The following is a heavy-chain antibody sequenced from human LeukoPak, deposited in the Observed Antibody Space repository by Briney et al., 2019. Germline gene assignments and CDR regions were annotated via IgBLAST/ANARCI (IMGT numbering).Heavy chain of an antibody. D-gene: IGHD3-9*01. CDR2: LFHSGTT. J-gene: IGHJ5*02. CDR1: GYSIRSDYS. Sequence: SETLSLTCTVFGYSIRSDYSWGWIRQPPGKGLEWMGTLFHSGTTYYNPSLRSRVSILGDTSKNLFSLHLRSVSVADAAVYYCAGVPGVYYDTLTGYGSGWFDPWGQGTLVTVSS. CDR3: AGVPGVYYDTLTGYGSGWFDP. V-gene: IGHV4-38-2*02.